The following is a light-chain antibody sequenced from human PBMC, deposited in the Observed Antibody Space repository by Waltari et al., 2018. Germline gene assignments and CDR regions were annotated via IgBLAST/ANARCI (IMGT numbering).Light chain of an antibody. J-gene: IGLJ2*01. CDR3: CSYAGARGLI. Sequence: QSALTQPASVSGSPGQSITISCTGTSSDIGRYNLVSWYQQHPGKAPKLLLYEVTERHSGVLNRFSGSKSGNTASLTIAGLQAEDEADYYCCSYAGARGLIFGGGTKVTVL. CDR2: EVT. V-gene: IGLV2-23*02. CDR1: SSDIGRYNL.